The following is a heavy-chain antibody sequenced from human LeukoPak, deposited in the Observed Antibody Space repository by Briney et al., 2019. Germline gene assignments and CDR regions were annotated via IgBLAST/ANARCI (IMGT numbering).Heavy chain of an antibody. CDR2: IYYSGST. V-gene: IGHV4-39*07. J-gene: IGHJ3*01. D-gene: IGHD1-14*01. CDR3: VTSITLAGWGGFDV. CDR1: GGSISSSSYY. Sequence: SETLSLTCTVSGGSISSSSYYWGWIRQPPGKGLEWIGSIYYSGSTYYNPSLKSRVTISVDTSKNQFSLKLNSVTVADTAVYYCVTSITLAGWGGFDVWGQGTMVTVSS.